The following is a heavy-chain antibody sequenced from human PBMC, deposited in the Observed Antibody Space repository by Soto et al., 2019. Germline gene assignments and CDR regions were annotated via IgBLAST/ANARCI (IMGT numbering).Heavy chain of an antibody. CDR3: ARSYYGDYYFDY. J-gene: IGHJ4*02. Sequence: SETLSLTCAVSGGSISSGGYSWSWIRQPPGKGLEWIGYIYHSGSTYYNPSLKSRVTISVDRSKNQFSLKLSSVTAADTAVYYCARSYYGDYYFDYWGQGTLVTVSS. CDR2: IYHSGST. D-gene: IGHD4-17*01. V-gene: IGHV4-30-2*01. CDR1: GGSISSGGYS.